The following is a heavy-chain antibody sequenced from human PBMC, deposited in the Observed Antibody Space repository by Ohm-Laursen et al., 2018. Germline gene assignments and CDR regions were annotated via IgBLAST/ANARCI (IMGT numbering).Heavy chain of an antibody. D-gene: IGHD6-19*01. CDR3: ARDAAFIAVAGTDRYGMDV. V-gene: IGHV1-46*01. CDR1: GDTFTSHY. Sequence: GASVKVSCKASGDTFTSHYMHWVRQAPGQGLEWMGIINPSGGSTSYAQKFQGRVTMTRDTSTSTVYMELSSLRSEDTAVYYCARDAAFIAVAGTDRYGMDVWGQGTTVTVSS. CDR2: INPSGGST. J-gene: IGHJ6*02.